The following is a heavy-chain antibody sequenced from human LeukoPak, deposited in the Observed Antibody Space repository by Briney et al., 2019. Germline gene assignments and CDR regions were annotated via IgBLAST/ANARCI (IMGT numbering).Heavy chain of an antibody. CDR2: IYSGGST. Sequence: GGSLRLSCAASGFTFDDYAMHWVRQAPGKGLEWVSVIYSGGSTYYADSVKGRFTISRDNSKNTLYLQMNSLRAEDTAVYYCARRLPGYSYGYDYWGQGTLVTVSS. D-gene: IGHD5-18*01. J-gene: IGHJ4*02. V-gene: IGHV3-53*01. CDR1: GFTFDDYA. CDR3: ARRLPGYSYGYDY.